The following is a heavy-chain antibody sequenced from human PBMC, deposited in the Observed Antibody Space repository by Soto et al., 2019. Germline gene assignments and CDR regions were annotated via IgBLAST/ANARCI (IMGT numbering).Heavy chain of an antibody. Sequence: GGSLRLSCAASGLTFRSYWMHWVRQAPGKGLVWVSRINTDGSVAMYVDSVKGRFTISRDNAKNTLYLHMNSLRAEDTAVYYCARDVDTTSHLNWFDPWGQGTLVTVSS. D-gene: IGHD5-18*01. CDR2: INTDGSVA. V-gene: IGHV3-74*03. CDR3: ARDVDTTSHLNWFDP. CDR1: GLTFRSYW. J-gene: IGHJ5*02.